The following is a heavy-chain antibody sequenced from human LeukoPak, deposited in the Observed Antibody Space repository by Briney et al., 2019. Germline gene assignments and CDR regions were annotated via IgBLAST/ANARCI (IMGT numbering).Heavy chain of an antibody. CDR2: IRYDGSNK. CDR3: AKDSSSWYYYYYYYGMDV. Sequence: GGSLRLSCAASGFTFSSYGMHWVRQAPGKGLEWVAFIRYDGSNKYYADSVKGRFTISRDNSKNTLYLQMNSLRAKDTAVYYCAKDSSSWYYYYYYYGMDVWGQGTTVTVSS. V-gene: IGHV3-30*02. CDR1: GFTFSSYG. J-gene: IGHJ6*02. D-gene: IGHD6-13*01.